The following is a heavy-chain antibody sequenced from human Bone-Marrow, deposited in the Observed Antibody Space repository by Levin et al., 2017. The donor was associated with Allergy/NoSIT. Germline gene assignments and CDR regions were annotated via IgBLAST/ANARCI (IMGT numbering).Heavy chain of an antibody. CDR2: IIPLFGTK. D-gene: IGHD4-23*01. CDR3: ARNMLEVATTNWFDP. Sequence: ASVKVSCKAPGGTFSNYGISWVRQAPGQGLEWMGGIIPLFGTKKSAQKFQGRVALTADESTDTAYMELSSLRSDDTAVYYCARNMLEVATTNWFDPWGQGSLVIVSS. CDR1: GGTFSNYG. V-gene: IGHV1-69*13. J-gene: IGHJ5*02.